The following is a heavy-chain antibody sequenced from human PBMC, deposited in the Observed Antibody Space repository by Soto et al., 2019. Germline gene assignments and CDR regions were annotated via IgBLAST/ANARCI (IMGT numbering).Heavy chain of an antibody. J-gene: IGHJ6*02. D-gene: IGHD6-19*01. Sequence: ASVKVSCKASGYAFTSYGISWVRQAPGQGLEWMGWTSAYNGNTNYAQKLQGRVTMTTDTSTSTAYMELRSLRSDDTAVYYCARRQWLVGGYYYGMDVWGQGTTVTVSS. CDR2: TSAYNGNT. V-gene: IGHV1-18*01. CDR3: ARRQWLVGGYYYGMDV. CDR1: GYAFTSYG.